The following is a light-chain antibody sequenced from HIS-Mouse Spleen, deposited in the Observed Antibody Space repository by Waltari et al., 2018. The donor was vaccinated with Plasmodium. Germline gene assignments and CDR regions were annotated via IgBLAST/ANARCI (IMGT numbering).Light chain of an antibody. Sequence: QSALTQPASVSGSPGQSITISCTGTSSDVGSSNLAPWYQQHPGKAPKLMIYEGSKRPSGVSNRFSGSKSGNTASLTISGLQAEDEADYYCCSYAGSSTYVFGTGTKVTVL. CDR1: SSDVGSSNL. CDR3: CSYAGSSTYV. CDR2: EGS. V-gene: IGLV2-23*01. J-gene: IGLJ1*01.